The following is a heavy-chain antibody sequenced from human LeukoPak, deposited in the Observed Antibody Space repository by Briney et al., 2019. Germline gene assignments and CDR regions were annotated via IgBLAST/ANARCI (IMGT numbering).Heavy chain of an antibody. D-gene: IGHD3-22*01. Sequence: PGGSLRLSCAASGFTFSSYWMHWVRQAPGKGLVWVSRINSDGSSTSYADSVKGQFTISRDNAKNTLYLQMNSLRAEDTAVYYCASPNPATSSYYYDSSGDFDYWGQGTLVTVSS. CDR1: GFTFSSYW. CDR3: ASPNPATSSYYYDSSGDFDY. J-gene: IGHJ4*02. V-gene: IGHV3-74*01. CDR2: INSDGSST.